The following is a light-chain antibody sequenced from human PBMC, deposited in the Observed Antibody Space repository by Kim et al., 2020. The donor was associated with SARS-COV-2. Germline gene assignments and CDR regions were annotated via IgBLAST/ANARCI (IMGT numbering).Light chain of an antibody. CDR1: EDVSDY. CDR3: QQYDVTPFT. J-gene: IGKJ5*01. V-gene: IGKV1-33*01. CDR2: DAA. Sequence: AAVGDRVTLTCQASEDVSDYFNWYHQKPGEAPKVLIRDAANLESGVPSRFSRGGYGTEFSLTISSVQPEDMGTYYCQQYDVTPFTFGQGTRLEIK.